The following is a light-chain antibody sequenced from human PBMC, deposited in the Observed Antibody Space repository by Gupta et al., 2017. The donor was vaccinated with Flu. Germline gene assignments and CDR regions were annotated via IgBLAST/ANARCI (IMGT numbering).Light chain of an antibody. CDR2: EIS. Sequence: QSALTQPPSVSGSPGQSVTISCPGTSSDVGTYNRVSWYQQPPGTAPKLIIYEISKRPSGVPDRFSGSKSGHTASLTISGLQGEDEADYYCSSYTSSYTFVFGTGTKVTVL. J-gene: IGLJ1*01. V-gene: IGLV2-18*02. CDR1: SSDVGTYNR. CDR3: SSYTSSYTFV.